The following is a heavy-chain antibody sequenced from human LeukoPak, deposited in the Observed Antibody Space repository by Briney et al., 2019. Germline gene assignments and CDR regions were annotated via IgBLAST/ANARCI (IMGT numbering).Heavy chain of an antibody. D-gene: IGHD5-18*01. Sequence: PGGSLRLSCAASGFTFSNYAMSWVRQAPGKGLEWVSAISGSGGSTYYADSVKGRFTISRDNSKNTLYLQMNSLRAEDTAVYYCAKDRTGYSYGYFLSPWGQGTLVTVSS. J-gene: IGHJ5*02. CDR2: ISGSGGST. CDR1: GFTFSNYA. CDR3: AKDRTGYSYGYFLSP. V-gene: IGHV3-23*01.